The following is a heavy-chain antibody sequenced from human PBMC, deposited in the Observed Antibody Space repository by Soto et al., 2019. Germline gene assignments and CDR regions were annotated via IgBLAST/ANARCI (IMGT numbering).Heavy chain of an antibody. CDR3: VSGGYGSSGPLFDY. J-gene: IGHJ4*02. D-gene: IGHD3-22*01. CDR2: VNSDGSTT. V-gene: IGHV3-74*01. CDR1: GFTFSSYW. Sequence: GGSLRLSCAASGFTFSSYWIDWVRQAPGKGLVWVSRVNSDGSTTTYADSVKGRFTISRDNVKNTLYLQMNSLKTEDTAVYYCVSGGYGSSGPLFDYWGQGTLVTVSS.